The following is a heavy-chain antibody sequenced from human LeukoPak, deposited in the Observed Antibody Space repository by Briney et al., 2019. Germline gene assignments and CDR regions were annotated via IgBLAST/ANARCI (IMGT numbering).Heavy chain of an antibody. V-gene: IGHV1-18*01. Sequence: ASVKVSCTASGYTFTSYGISWVRQAPGQGLEWMGWISAYNGNTNYAQKLQGRVTMTTDTSTSTAYMELRSLRSDDTAVYYCARGSVGVLGVAGNDYWGQGTLVTVSS. CDR3: ARGSVGVLGVAGNDY. J-gene: IGHJ4*02. CDR2: ISAYNGNT. D-gene: IGHD6-19*01. CDR1: GYTFTSYG.